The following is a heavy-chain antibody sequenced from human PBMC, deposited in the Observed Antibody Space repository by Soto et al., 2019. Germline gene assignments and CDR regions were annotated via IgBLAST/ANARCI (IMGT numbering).Heavy chain of an antibody. CDR2: INHSGDT. V-gene: IGHV4-34*01. Sequence: XGTLTLTCAVYGGSFSGYYRSGIRQPPGKGLEWIGEINHSGDTNYNPSLKSRVTISVDTSKSQFSLKLTSVTAADTAVYYCARGRGVRGSIITTYYSYALDVWGQGTTVTVSS. J-gene: IGHJ6*02. D-gene: IGHD3-10*01. CDR3: ARGRGVRGSIITTYYSYALDV. CDR1: GGSFSGYY.